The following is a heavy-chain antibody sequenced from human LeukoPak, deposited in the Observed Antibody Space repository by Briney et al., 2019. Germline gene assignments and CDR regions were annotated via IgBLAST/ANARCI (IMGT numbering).Heavy chain of an antibody. Sequence: GGSLRLSCTASGFTFGDYAMSWFRQAPGKGLEWVGFIRSKAYGGTTEYAASVKGRFTISRDDSKSIAYLQMNSLKTEDTAVYYCSRDKFYVWFDPWDQGTLVTVSS. CDR1: GFTFGDYA. CDR3: SRDKFYVWFDP. V-gene: IGHV3-49*03. CDR2: IRSKAYGGTT. J-gene: IGHJ5*02. D-gene: IGHD3-16*01.